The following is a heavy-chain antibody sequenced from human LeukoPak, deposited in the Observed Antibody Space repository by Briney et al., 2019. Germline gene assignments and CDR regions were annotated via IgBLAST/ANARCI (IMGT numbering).Heavy chain of an antibody. CDR2: MNPNSGNT. CDR1: GYTFTSYD. J-gene: IGHJ4*02. D-gene: IGHD3-10*01. CDR3: ARGRVLLWFGELWPDY. V-gene: IGHV1-8*01. Sequence: KVSCKASGYTFTSYDINWVRQATGQGLEWMGWMNPNSGNTGYAQKFQGRVTMTRNTSISTAYMELSSLRSEDTAVYYCARGRVLLWFGELWPDYWGQGTLVTVSS.